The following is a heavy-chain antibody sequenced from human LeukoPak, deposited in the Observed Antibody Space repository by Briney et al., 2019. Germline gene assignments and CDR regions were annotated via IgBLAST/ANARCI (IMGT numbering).Heavy chain of an antibody. D-gene: IGHD1-1*01. Sequence: GGSLRLSCAASGFTFSTYAMSWVREAPARGLEWVSSLRGNGDTFYADSVKGRFTLSRDDSRNTVYLQLNNLRAEDTAVYYCAKANWVSNADAVSWGQGTVVTVSS. CDR1: GFTFSTYA. CDR3: AKANWVSNADAVS. J-gene: IGHJ4*02. V-gene: IGHV3-23*01. CDR2: LRGNGDT.